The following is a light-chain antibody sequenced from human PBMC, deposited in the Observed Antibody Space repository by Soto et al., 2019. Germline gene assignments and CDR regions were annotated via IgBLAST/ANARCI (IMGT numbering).Light chain of an antibody. Sequence: EIVMTQAPATLPVSQGDRATLSCKASQSVSTDLAWYQQRPGQAPRLLIFGASTRATGIPARFSGSGSGTEFTLTISSLQSEDSAVYYCHQYNAWPPETFGQGTKVDIK. J-gene: IGKJ1*01. CDR1: QSVSTD. V-gene: IGKV3-15*01. CDR2: GAS. CDR3: HQYNAWPPET.